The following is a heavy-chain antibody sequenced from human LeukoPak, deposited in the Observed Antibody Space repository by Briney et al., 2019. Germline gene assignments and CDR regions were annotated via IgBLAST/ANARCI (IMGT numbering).Heavy chain of an antibody. Sequence: PGGSLRLSCAASGLTSYDYTMHWVRQAPGEGVVWVSLISWDVGRTYYADSSKGRFTIYRNNSKNHLYLQMNRLRTEDSALYYCARSSYDSSGYFPLPLGLWGQGTLVTVSS. CDR3: ARSSYDSSGYFPLPLGL. CDR1: GLTSYDYT. V-gene: IGHV3-43*01. J-gene: IGHJ4*02. D-gene: IGHD3-22*01. CDR2: ISWDVGRT.